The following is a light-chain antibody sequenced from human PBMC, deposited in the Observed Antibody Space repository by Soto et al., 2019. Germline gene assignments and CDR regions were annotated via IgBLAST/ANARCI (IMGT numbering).Light chain of an antibody. J-gene: IGLJ3*02. V-gene: IGLV2-23*02. Sequence: QSALTQPASVSGSPGQSITISCTGTSSDVGTYNLVSWYQQHPGKAPKLLIYEVRKRPSSISSRFSGSKSDNTASLTISGLQAEDEADDYCCSYAGSNSVVFGGGTKLTVL. CDR1: SSDVGTYNL. CDR2: EVR. CDR3: CSYAGSNSVV.